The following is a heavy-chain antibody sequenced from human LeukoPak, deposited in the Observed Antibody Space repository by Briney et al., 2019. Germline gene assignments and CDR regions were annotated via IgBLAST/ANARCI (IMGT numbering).Heavy chain of an antibody. CDR2: ISGSGGST. J-gene: IGHJ4*02. CDR1: GFTFSNYA. CDR3: ARDAPGGSYGVYFDY. V-gene: IGHV3-23*01. Sequence: QPGGSLRLSCEASGFTFSNYAMSWVRQAPGKGLECVSPISGSGGSTYYADSVKGRFTISRDNSKNTLYLQMNSLRAEDTAVYYCARDAPGGSYGVYFDYWGQGTLVTVSS. D-gene: IGHD1-26*01.